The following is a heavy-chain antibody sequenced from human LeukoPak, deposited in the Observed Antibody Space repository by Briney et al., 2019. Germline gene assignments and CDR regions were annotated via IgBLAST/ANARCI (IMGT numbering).Heavy chain of an antibody. V-gene: IGHV4-59*01. CDR1: GGSISSYY. Sequence: SETLSLTCTVSGGSISSYYWSWIRQPPGKGLEWIGYIYYSGSTNYNPSLKSRISISVDTSKNQFSLKLSSVTAADTAVYYCARTVQQWLVHHPYYFDYWGQGTLVTVSS. D-gene: IGHD6-19*01. J-gene: IGHJ4*02. CDR2: IYYSGST. CDR3: ARTVQQWLVHHPYYFDY.